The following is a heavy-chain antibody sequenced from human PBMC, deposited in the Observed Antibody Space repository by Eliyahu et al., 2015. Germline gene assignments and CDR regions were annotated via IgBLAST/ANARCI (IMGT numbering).Heavy chain of an antibody. J-gene: IGHJ4*02. D-gene: IGHD6-19*01. CDR2: XSGSGGST. CDR3: AKDPGYSSGWYDY. V-gene: IGHV3-23*01. CDR1: GFTFSSYA. Sequence: EVQLLESGGGLVQPGGXLRLSXAASGFTFSSYAMSWVRQAPGKGLEWVSGXSGSGGSTYYADSVKGRFTISRDNSKNTLYLQMNSLRAEDTAVYYCAKDPGYSSGWYDYWGQGTLVTVSS.